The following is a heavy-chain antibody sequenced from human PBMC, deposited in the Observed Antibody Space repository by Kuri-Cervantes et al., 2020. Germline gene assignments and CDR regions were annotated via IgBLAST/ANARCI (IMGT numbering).Heavy chain of an antibody. J-gene: IGHJ3*02. Sequence: GGSLRLSCAASGFTFSSYAMSWVRQAPGKGLEWVSVIYSGGSTYYADSVKGRFTISRDNSKNTLYLQMNSLRAEDTAVYYCAKDREWELLLYAFDIWGQGTMVTVSS. V-gene: IGHV3-66*01. CDR3: AKDREWELLLYAFDI. D-gene: IGHD1-26*01. CDR2: IYSGGST. CDR1: GFTFSSYA.